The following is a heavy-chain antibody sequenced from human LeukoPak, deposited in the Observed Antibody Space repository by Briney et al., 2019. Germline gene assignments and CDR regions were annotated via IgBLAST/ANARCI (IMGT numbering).Heavy chain of an antibody. CDR1: GGSISSYY. J-gene: IGHJ4*02. Sequence: SETLSLTCTVSGGSISSYYWSWIRQPPGKGLEWIGYIYYSGSTNYNPSLKSRVTKSVDTPKNQFSLKLSSVTAAHTAVYYCARVSKQWGDLYFDYWGQGTLVTVSS. CDR2: IYYSGST. V-gene: IGHV4-59*01. CDR3: ARVSKQWGDLYFDY. D-gene: IGHD6-19*01.